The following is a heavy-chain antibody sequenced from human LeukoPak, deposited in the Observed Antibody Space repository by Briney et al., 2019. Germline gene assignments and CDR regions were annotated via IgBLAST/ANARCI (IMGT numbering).Heavy chain of an antibody. CDR2: INPKNGGA. D-gene: IGHD6-19*01. J-gene: IGHJ4*02. Sequence: ASVKVSCKTSGYTFIGYYMHWVRQAPGQGLEWMGWINPKNGGANYQGRVTMTRDRSITTVYMELTRLTSDDTAVYYCARFAVHRRITVAGQFGLDYWGQGTLVSVSS. CDR1: GYTFIGYY. CDR3: ARFAVHRRITVAGQFGLDY. V-gene: IGHV1-2*02.